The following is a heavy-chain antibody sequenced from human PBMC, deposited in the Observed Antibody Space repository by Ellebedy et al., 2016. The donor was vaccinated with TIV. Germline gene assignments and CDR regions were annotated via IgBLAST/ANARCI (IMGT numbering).Heavy chain of an antibody. Sequence: SETLSLXXTVSNASISDYYWSWIRQVPGKGMEWIGYMYYSGTPKYNPSLKSRVTMSADTSKNQFSLKLTSVTAADTAVYYCARGAGWSGYLRSPFDHWGQGTLVTVSS. D-gene: IGHD3-3*01. V-gene: IGHV4-59*12. CDR1: NASISDYY. CDR3: ARGAGWSGYLRSPFDH. CDR2: MYYSGTP. J-gene: IGHJ4*02.